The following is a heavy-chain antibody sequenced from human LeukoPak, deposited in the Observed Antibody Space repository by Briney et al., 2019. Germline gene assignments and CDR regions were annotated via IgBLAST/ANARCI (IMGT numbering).Heavy chain of an antibody. D-gene: IGHD3-10*01. CDR2: ISTSSIYI. CDR1: GFTFSRNS. V-gene: IGHV3-21*01. Sequence: GGSLRLSCAASGFTFSRNSMNWVRQAPGKGLEWVSSISTSSIYIYYADSVKGRFTISRDNAKNSLYLQMNSLRAEDTAVYYCARGSGSGSYYMDVWGKGTTVTVSS. J-gene: IGHJ6*03. CDR3: ARGSGSGSYYMDV.